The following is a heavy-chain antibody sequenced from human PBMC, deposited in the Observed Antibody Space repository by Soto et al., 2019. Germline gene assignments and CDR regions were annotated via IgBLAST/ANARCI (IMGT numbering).Heavy chain of an antibody. Sequence: QVQLVESGGGVVQPGRSLRLSCAASGFTFSSYAMHWVRQAPGKGLEWVAVISYDGSNKYYADSVKGRFTISRDNSKNTLYLRMNSLRAEDTAVYYCARSSGGSFNWFDPWGQGTLVTVSS. CDR1: GFTFSSYA. V-gene: IGHV3-30-3*01. J-gene: IGHJ5*02. CDR3: ARSSGGSFNWFDP. D-gene: IGHD2-15*01. CDR2: ISYDGSNK.